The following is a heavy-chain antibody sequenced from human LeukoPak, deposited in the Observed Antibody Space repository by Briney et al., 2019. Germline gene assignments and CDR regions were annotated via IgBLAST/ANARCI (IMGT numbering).Heavy chain of an antibody. Sequence: PSETLSLTCSVSDGSISNYYWSWIRQPPGKGLEWIGYIDNSGSTNYNPSLKSRVTISVDTSKNQFSLKLRSVTATDTAVYFCVSHYGSGFDYWGQGTLVTVSS. CDR2: IDNSGST. CDR1: DGSISNYY. J-gene: IGHJ4*02. D-gene: IGHD3-10*01. V-gene: IGHV4-59*08. CDR3: VSHYGSGFDY.